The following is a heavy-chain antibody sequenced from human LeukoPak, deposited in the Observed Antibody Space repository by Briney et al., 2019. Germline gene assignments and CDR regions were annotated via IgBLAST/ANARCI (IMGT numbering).Heavy chain of an antibody. CDR3: ASSTAAGDNYYYYYYMDV. D-gene: IGHD6-13*01. CDR2: ISAYNGNT. V-gene: IGHV1-18*01. Sequence: ASVKVSCKASGYTFTSYGISWVRQAPGQGLEWMGWISAYNGNTNYAQKLQGRVTMTTDTSTSTAYMELRSLRSDDTAVYYCASSTAAGDNYYYYYYMDVWGKGTTVTVSS. J-gene: IGHJ6*03. CDR1: GYTFTSYG.